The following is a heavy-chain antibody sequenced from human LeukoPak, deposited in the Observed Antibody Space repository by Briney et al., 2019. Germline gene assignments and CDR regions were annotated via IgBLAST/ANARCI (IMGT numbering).Heavy chain of an antibody. CDR1: GYTFINYY. Sequence: GASVKVSCKASGYTFINYYMHWVRQAPGQGLEWMGMVNPRGGSTSYTQKFQGRVTMTRDTSTSTVYMELSSLRSEDTAVYYCARASGQGSSRRMVGYWGQGTLVTVSS. CDR2: VNPRGGST. CDR3: ARASGQGSSRRMVGY. V-gene: IGHV1-46*01. D-gene: IGHD6-13*01. J-gene: IGHJ4*02.